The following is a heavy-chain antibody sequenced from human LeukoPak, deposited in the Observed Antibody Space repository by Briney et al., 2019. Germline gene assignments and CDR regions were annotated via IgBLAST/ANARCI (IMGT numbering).Heavy chain of an antibody. J-gene: IGHJ4*02. Sequence: GGSLRLSCAASGFTFSSYAMSWVRQAPGKGLEWVSAISGSGGSTYYADSVKGRFTISRDNSKNTLYLQMSSLRAEDTAVYYCARENYYDSSGYYRSDFDYWGQGTLVTVSS. V-gene: IGHV3-23*01. CDR2: ISGSGGST. D-gene: IGHD3-22*01. CDR1: GFTFSSYA. CDR3: ARENYYDSSGYYRSDFDY.